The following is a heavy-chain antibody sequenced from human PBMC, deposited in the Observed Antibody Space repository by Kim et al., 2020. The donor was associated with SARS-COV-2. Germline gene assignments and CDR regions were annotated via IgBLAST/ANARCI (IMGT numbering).Heavy chain of an antibody. CDR1: GDSITGSNY. CDR3: ARDGRGGGDCCNWFDS. Sequence: SETLSLTCAVSGDSITGSNYWAWVRQSPGKGLEWIGEIYHTGSTDYNPSLKSRVTISVDKSKNQFSLDLNSVTAADTAVYYCARDGRGGGDCCNWFDSWGQGTLVTVSS. J-gene: IGHJ5*01. V-gene: IGHV4-4*02. D-gene: IGHD2-21*02. CDR2: IYHTGST.